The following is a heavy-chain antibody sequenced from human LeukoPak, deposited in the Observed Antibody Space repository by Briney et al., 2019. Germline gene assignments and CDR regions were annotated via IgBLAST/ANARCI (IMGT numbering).Heavy chain of an antibody. J-gene: IGHJ3*02. Sequence: PGGSLRLSCAASGFTFDDYAMHWVRQAPGKGLEWVSGISWNSGSIGYADSVKGRFTISRDNAKNSLYLQMNSLRAEDMALYYCAKDAGIAAAGDAFDIWGQGTMVTVSS. CDR3: AKDAGIAAAGDAFDI. V-gene: IGHV3-9*03. CDR2: ISWNSGSI. D-gene: IGHD6-13*01. CDR1: GFTFDDYA.